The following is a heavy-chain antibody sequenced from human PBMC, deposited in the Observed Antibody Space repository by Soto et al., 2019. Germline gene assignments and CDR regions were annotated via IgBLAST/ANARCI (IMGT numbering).Heavy chain of an antibody. CDR3: ARDRRITIFGVVLGWFDP. CDR2: ISSNGVST. V-gene: IGHV3-64*01. J-gene: IGHJ5*02. Sequence: PGGSLRLSCAASGFTFSSYAMHWVRQAPGKGLEYVSAISSNGVSTYYANSVKGRFTISRDNSKNTLYLQMGSLRAEDMAVYYCARDRRITIFGVVLGWFDPWGQGTLVTVSS. D-gene: IGHD3-3*01. CDR1: GFTFSSYA.